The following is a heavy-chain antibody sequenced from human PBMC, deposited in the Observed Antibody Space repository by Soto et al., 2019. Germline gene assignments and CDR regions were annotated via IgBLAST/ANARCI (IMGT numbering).Heavy chain of an antibody. CDR1: GGTFSSYA. J-gene: IGHJ6*03. V-gene: IGHV1-69*06. CDR3: AIDLSLGVPAVRYYYYMDV. D-gene: IGHD2-2*01. Sequence: GASVKVSCKASGGTFSSYATSWVRQAPGQGLEWMGGIIPIFGTANYAQKFQGRVTITADTSTSTAYMELSSLRSEDTAVYYCAIDLSLGVPAVRYYYYMDVWGKGTTVTVSS. CDR2: IIPIFGTA.